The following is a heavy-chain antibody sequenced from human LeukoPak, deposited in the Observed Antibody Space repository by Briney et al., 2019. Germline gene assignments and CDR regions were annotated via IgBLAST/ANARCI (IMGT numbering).Heavy chain of an antibody. J-gene: IGHJ4*02. D-gene: IGHD3-10*01. Sequence: SETLSLTCTVSGGSISSYYWSWIRQPPGKGLEWIGYIYYSGSTNYNPSLKSRVTISVDTSKNQFSLKLSSVTAADTAVYYCARQHGSGRFFDYWGQGTLVTVSS. CDR1: GGSISSYY. V-gene: IGHV4-59*08. CDR2: IYYSGST. CDR3: ARQHGSGRFFDY.